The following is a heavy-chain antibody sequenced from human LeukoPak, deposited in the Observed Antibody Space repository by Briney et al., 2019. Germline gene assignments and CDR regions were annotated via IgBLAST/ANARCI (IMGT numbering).Heavy chain of an antibody. D-gene: IGHD1-26*01. V-gene: IGHV1-24*01. CDR3: ATGRTKWDLLNY. CDR1: GYTLTELS. J-gene: IGHJ4*02. CDR2: LDPEDGEM. Sequence: GASVKVSCKVSGYTLTELSLHWVRQAPGKGLEWMGGLDPEDGEMIYSQKFQGRVTMTEDTSTDIAYMEMSSLRSEDTAVYYCATGRTKWDLLNYWGQGTLSPSPQ.